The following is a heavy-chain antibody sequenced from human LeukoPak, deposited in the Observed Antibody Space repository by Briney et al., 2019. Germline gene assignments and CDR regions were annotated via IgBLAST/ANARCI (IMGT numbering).Heavy chain of an antibody. Sequence: PGGSLRLSCAASGFTFSSYGMHWVRQAPGKGLEWVAFIRYDGSNKYYADSVKGRFTISRDNSKNTLYLQMNSLRAEDTAVYYCAKDRGYSSSWYEVYWGQGTLVTVSS. CDR2: IRYDGSNK. CDR3: AKDRGYSSSWYEVY. D-gene: IGHD6-13*01. J-gene: IGHJ4*02. CDR1: GFTFSSYG. V-gene: IGHV3-30*02.